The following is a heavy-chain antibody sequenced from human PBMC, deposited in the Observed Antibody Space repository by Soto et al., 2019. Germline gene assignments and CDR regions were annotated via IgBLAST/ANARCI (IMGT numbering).Heavy chain of an antibody. J-gene: IGHJ5*02. CDR1: GGSFSGYY. V-gene: IGHV4-34*01. Sequence: SETLSLTCAVHGGSFSGYYWDWIRQPPGKGLEWIGEVNHGGTSNYNPSLKSRVTISVDTSKNQFSLKLSSVTAADTAVYYCARLNSYYYDSSGRKFDPWGQGTLVTVSS. CDR3: ARLNSYYYDSSGRKFDP. CDR2: VNHGGTS. D-gene: IGHD3-22*01.